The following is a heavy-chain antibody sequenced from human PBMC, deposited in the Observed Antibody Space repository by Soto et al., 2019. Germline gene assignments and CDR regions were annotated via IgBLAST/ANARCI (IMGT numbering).Heavy chain of an antibody. CDR2: IYPGDSDT. V-gene: IGHV5-51*01. J-gene: IGHJ6*02. CDR1: GYLFTRYW. Sequence: LKISYQAPGYLFTRYWIGSVRQKPGKGLEWMGIIYPGDSDTRYSPSFQGQVTISADKSISTAYLQWSSLKASDTAMYYCARQSRSSWAICYTYYGMDVWGQGTTVTVSS. D-gene: IGHD6-13*01. CDR3: ARQSRSSWAICYTYYGMDV.